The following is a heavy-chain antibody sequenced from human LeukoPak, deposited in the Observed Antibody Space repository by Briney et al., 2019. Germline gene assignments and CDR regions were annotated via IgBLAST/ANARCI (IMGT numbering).Heavy chain of an antibody. Sequence: TSQTLSPTCAISGDSVSSNSAAWNCIRQSPSRGLEWLGRTYYRSKWYNDYARSLKSRIIINPDTSKNQISLQLNSVTPEDTAVYYCARSVGDIDIWGQGTMVTVSS. D-gene: IGHD1-26*01. J-gene: IGHJ3*02. CDR2: TYYRSKWYN. V-gene: IGHV6-1*01. CDR1: GDSVSSNSAA. CDR3: ARSVGDIDI.